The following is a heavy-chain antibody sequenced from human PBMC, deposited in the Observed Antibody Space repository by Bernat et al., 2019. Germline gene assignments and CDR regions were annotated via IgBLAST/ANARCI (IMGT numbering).Heavy chain of an antibody. J-gene: IGHJ4*02. CDR2: IRGSGGST. D-gene: IGHD3-10*01. CDR1: GFTFSNYA. V-gene: IGHV3-23*01. CDR3: AKDGDGGSGTFDY. Sequence: EVQLLESGGGLVQPGGPLRLSCAASGFTFSNYAMNWVRQAPGKGLEWVSDIRGSGGSTYYADSVKGRFTITRDNSKNTLYLQMNSLRGEDTAVYYCAKDGDGGSGTFDYWGQGALVTVSS.